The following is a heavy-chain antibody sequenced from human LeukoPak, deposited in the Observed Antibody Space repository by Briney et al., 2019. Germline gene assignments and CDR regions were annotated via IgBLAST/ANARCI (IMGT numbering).Heavy chain of an antibody. CDR1: GYTLTELS. Sequence: ASVKVSCKVSGYTLTELSMHWVRQAPGKGLEWMGGFDPEDGETIYAQKFQGRVTMTEDTSTDTAYMELSSLRSEDTAVYYCATGPSGYSGYLHLDHWGQGTLVTVSS. CDR2: FDPEDGET. V-gene: IGHV1-24*01. J-gene: IGHJ4*02. D-gene: IGHD5-12*01. CDR3: ATGPSGYSGYLHLDH.